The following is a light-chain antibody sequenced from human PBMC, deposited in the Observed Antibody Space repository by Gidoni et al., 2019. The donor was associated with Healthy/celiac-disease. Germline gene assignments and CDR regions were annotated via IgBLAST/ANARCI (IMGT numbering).Light chain of an antibody. CDR1: QSISSY. CDR2: DAS. Sequence: DIQMTPSPSSLSASVGDRVTITCRASQSISSYLNWYQQKPGKAPKLLIYDASNLQSGVPSRFSGSGSGTDFTFTISSLQPEDFATYYCQQSYSTRITFGQGTRLEIK. J-gene: IGKJ5*01. V-gene: IGKV1-39*01. CDR3: QQSYSTRIT.